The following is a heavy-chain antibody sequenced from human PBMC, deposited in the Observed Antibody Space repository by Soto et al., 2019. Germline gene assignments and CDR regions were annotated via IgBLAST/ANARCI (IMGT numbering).Heavy chain of an antibody. CDR2: INLGGGGA. Sequence: LXLCCAASGFTVTSSVMGWVRQAPEKGLEWVSGINLGGGGAYYAYYADSVKGRFTISRDNSENTVYLQMDSLRVEDTAVYYCVKDSGREYFQQWGQGTLVTVSS. CDR3: VKDSGREYFQQ. CDR1: GFTVTSSV. J-gene: IGHJ1*01. V-gene: IGHV3-23*01. D-gene: IGHD3-10*01.